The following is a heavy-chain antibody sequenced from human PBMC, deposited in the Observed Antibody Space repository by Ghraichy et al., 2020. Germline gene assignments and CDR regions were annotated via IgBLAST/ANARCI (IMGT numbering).Heavy chain of an antibody. CDR3: AHRQREFYYDSSGHGPMVFDP. V-gene: IGHV2-5*02. CDR2: IYWDGDK. J-gene: IGHJ5*02. CDR1: GFSLSTSGVG. Sequence: SGPTLVKPTQTLTLTCNFSGFSLSTSGVGVGWIRQPPGKALEWLALIYWDGDKRYSPSLKSRLTITKDTSENQVVLSMTNMDPTDTATYYCAHRQREFYYDSSGHGPMVFDPWGQGTLVTVSS. D-gene: IGHD3-22*01.